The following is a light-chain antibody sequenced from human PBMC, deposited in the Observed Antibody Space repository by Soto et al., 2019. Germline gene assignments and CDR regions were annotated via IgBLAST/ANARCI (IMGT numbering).Light chain of an antibody. CDR2: GAS. J-gene: IGKJ1*01. CDR1: QSVNYN. CDR3: QQYNNWPRT. V-gene: IGKV3-15*01. Sequence: EIVMTQSPATLSVSPGERATLSCRASQSVNYNLAWYQQNPGQAPRLLFYGASTRATGIPARFSGSGSGTEFTLTISSLQSEDFAIYYCQQYNNWPRTFGQGTKVEIK.